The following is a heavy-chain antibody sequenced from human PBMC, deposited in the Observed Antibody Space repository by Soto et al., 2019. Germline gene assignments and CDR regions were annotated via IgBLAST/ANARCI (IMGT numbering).Heavy chain of an antibody. D-gene: IGHD3-22*01. CDR3: VRPDSTGYYAY. J-gene: IGHJ4*02. V-gene: IGHV5-51*01. CDR2: VNPGDSDT. Sequence: PGESLKISCKGSGYSFINYWVAWVRQMPGKGLEWMGIVNPGDSDTRYSPSFQSQVTVSADKSISTAYLYWGSLKASDTAMYYCVRPDSTGYYAYWGQGTLVTVSS. CDR1: GYSFINYW.